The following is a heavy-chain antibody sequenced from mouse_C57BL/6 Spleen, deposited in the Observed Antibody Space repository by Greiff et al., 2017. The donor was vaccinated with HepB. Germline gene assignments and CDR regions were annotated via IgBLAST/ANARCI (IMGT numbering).Heavy chain of an antibody. J-gene: IGHJ3*01. D-gene: IGHD2-5*01. CDR3: ARNPAYYSNPAWFAY. V-gene: IGHV1-55*01. CDR2: IYPGSGST. Sequence: VQLQQSGAELVKPGASVKMSCKASGYTFTSYWITWVKQRPGQGLEWIGDIYPGSGSTNYNEKFKSKATLTVDTSSSTAYMQLSSLTSEDSAVYYCARNPAYYSNPAWFAYWGQGTLVTVSA. CDR1: GYTFTSYW.